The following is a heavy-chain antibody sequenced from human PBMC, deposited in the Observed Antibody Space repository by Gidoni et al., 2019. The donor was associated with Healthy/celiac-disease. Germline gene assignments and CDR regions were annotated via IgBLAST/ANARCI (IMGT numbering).Heavy chain of an antibody. D-gene: IGHD6-6*01. CDR3: AKRAPYSSSFPPFDY. Sequence: EVQLLESGGGLVQPGGSLRLSCAAPGSTFRSYAMSWVRQAPGKGLEWVSAISGSGGSTYYADSVKGRFTISRDNSKNTLYLQMNSLRAEDTTVYYCAKRAPYSSSFPPFDYWGQGTLVTVSS. CDR1: GSTFRSYA. V-gene: IGHV3-23*01. J-gene: IGHJ4*02. CDR2: ISGSGGST.